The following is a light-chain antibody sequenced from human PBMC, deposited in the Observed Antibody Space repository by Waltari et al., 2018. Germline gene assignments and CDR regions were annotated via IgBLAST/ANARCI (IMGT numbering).Light chain of an antibody. CDR1: SGLNVANHR. Sequence: QAVLTQPSSLSASPGASASLTCTFPSGLNVANHRIYWYQQKPGSPPQYLLGYKSDSDKQQGSGVPSRFSGSKDASANAGILLISGLQSEDEADYYCMIWRSGASEFGGGTKLTVL. V-gene: IGLV5-45*02. CDR3: MIWRSGASE. CDR2: YKSDSDK. J-gene: IGLJ2*01.